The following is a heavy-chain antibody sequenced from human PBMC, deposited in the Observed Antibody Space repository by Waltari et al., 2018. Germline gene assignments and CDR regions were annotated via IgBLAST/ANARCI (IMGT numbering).Heavy chain of an antibody. CDR3: ARRPQYSSSSGGVDY. D-gene: IGHD6-6*01. Sequence: VQLVESGGGLVKPGGSLRLSCAASGFTFSSYSMNWVRQAPGKGLEWVSSISSSSSYIYYADSVKGRFTISRDNAKNSLYLQMNSLIAEDTAVYYCARRPQYSSSSGGVDYWGQGTLVTVSS. CDR2: ISSSSSYI. CDR1: GFTFSSYS. J-gene: IGHJ4*02. V-gene: IGHV3-21*01.